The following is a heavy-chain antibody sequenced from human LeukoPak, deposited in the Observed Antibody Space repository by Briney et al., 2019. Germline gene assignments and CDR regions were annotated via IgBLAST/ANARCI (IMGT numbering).Heavy chain of an antibody. D-gene: IGHD1-26*01. J-gene: IGHJ4*02. Sequence: PGGSLRLSCVASGFTFSSNGMHWVRQAPGKGLEWVAFIRNDGSNKYYVDSVKGRFTIYRDNSKNTLYLQMNSLRAEDTAVYYCAKSPASGSYHFDYGGQGTLVTVSS. CDR1: GFTFSSNG. CDR2: IRNDGSNK. CDR3: AKSPASGSYHFDY. V-gene: IGHV3-30*02.